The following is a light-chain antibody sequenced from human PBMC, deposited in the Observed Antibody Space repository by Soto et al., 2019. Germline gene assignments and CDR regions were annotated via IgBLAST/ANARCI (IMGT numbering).Light chain of an antibody. Sequence: EIVMTQSPATLSVSPGARATLSCRASQNVSSNLAWYRQIPGQAPRLLMYGASTRATGTPARFSGSGSGTEFTLTISSLQSEDVATYYCQKYNTVPRTFGQGTKVEI. J-gene: IGKJ1*01. CDR1: QNVSSN. V-gene: IGKV3-15*01. CDR3: QKYNTVPRT. CDR2: GAS.